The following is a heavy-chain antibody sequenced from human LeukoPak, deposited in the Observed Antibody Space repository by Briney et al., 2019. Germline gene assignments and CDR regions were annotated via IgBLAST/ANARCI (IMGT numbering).Heavy chain of an antibody. J-gene: IGHJ4*02. D-gene: IGHD1-26*01. Sequence: SETLSLTCAVYGGSFSGYYWSWIRQPPGKGLEWIGEINHSGSTNYNPSLKSRVTISVDTSKNQFSLKLSSVTAADTAVYYCARHSPKVDYWGQGTLVTVSS. CDR1: GGSFSGYY. CDR3: ARHSPKVDY. V-gene: IGHV4-34*01. CDR2: INHSGST.